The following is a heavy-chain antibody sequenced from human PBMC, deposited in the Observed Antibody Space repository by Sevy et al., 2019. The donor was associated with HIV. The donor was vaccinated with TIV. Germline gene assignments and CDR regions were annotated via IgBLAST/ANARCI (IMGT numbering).Heavy chain of an antibody. V-gene: IGHV3-11*04. D-gene: IGHD4-17*01. CDR2: ISNSGNTI. CDR1: GFTFSDYY. J-gene: IGHJ6*02. Sequence: GGSQRRSCAASGFTFSDYYMSWIRQAPGKGLEWVSYISNSGNTIYSADSVQGRFTISRDNAKNSLYLQMNSLRAEDTAVYYCARDRDYGDNVGYYGMDVWGQGTTVTVSS. CDR3: ARDRDYGDNVGYYGMDV.